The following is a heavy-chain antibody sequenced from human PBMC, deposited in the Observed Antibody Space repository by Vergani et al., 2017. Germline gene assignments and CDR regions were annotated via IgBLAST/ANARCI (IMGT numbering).Heavy chain of an antibody. CDR2: IYYSGST. Sequence: QLQLQESGPGLVKPFETLSLTCTVSGGSISSSSYYWGWIRQPPGKGLEWIGSIYYSGSTYYNPSLKSRVTISVDTSKNQFSLKLSSVTAADTAVYYCARDPGREMATTWYFDLWGRGTLVTVSS. CDR1: GGSISSSSYY. J-gene: IGHJ2*01. V-gene: IGHV4-39*07. D-gene: IGHD5-24*01. CDR3: ARDPGREMATTWYFDL.